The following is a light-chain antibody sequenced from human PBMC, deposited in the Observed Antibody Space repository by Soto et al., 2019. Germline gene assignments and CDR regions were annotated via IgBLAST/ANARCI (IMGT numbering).Light chain of an antibody. CDR1: QNIDNY. J-gene: IGKJ1*01. CDR3: LQTYTTLTWT. Sequence: DIQLTQSPSSLSAPLGDRATISLRASQNIDNYLHWYQQKSGKAPEALIYAASSLHSGVPSRFSGSGSGTDFTLTISSLQPEDFATYYCLQTYTTLTWTFGQGTKVDIK. V-gene: IGKV1-39*01. CDR2: AAS.